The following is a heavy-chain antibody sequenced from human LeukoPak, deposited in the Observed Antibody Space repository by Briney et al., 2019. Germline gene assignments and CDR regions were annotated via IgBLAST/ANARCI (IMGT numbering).Heavy chain of an antibody. Sequence: GGSLRLSCAASGFTFSSYWMTWVRQAPGRGLEWVAYINQDGSEKYYVDSVKGRFTISRDNAENSLYAQMSSLRAEDTAVYYCARVAGERGGAFDIWGQGTMVTVSS. CDR2: INQDGSEK. CDR3: ARVAGERGGAFDI. CDR1: GFTFSSYW. V-gene: IGHV3-7*05. J-gene: IGHJ3*02. D-gene: IGHD3-16*01.